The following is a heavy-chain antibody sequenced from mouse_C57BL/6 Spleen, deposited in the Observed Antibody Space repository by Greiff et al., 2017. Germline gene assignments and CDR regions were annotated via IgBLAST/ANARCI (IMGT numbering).Heavy chain of an antibody. V-gene: IGHV5-4*01. CDR1: GFTFSSYA. Sequence: EVKLQESGGGLVKPGGSLKLSCAASGFTFSSYAMSWVRQTPEKRLEWVATISDGGSYTYYPDNVKGRFTISRDNAKNNLYLQMSHLKSEDTAMYYCARDKGYYYGSSGGYFDVWGTGTTVTVSS. CDR2: ISDGGSYT. D-gene: IGHD1-1*01. CDR3: ARDKGYYYGSSGGYFDV. J-gene: IGHJ1*03.